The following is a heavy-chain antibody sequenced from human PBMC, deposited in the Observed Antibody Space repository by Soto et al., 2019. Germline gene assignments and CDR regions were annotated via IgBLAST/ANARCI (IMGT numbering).Heavy chain of an antibody. V-gene: IGHV1-69*06. Sequence: SVKVAWKASGGTFSSYAISWLRQAPGQGREWMGGIIPTFGTANYAQKFQGRVTITADKSTGTAYMELSSLRSEDTAVYYCARDLSNVVVVAATAYYYYGMDVWGQGTTVTVSS. CDR3: ARDLSNVVVVAATAYYYYGMDV. J-gene: IGHJ6*02. CDR1: GGTFSSYA. CDR2: IIPTFGTA. D-gene: IGHD2-15*01.